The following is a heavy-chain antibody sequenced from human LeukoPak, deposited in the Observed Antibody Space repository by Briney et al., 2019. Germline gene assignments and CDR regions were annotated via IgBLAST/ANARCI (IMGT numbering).Heavy chain of an antibody. D-gene: IGHD2-15*01. CDR1: GYTFTSYA. J-gene: IGHJ5*02. CDR3: ARDGGGDCSGGSCYEFDP. Sequence: ASVTVSCTASGYTFTSYAMNWVRQAPGQGLEWMGWINTNTGNPTYAQGFTGRFVFSLDTSVSTAYLQISSLKAEDTTVYYCARDGGGDCSGGSCYEFDPWGQGTLVTVSS. V-gene: IGHV7-4-1*02. CDR2: INTNTGNP.